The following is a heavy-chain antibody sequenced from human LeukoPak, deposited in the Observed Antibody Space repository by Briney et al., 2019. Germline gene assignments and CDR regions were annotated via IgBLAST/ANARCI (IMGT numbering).Heavy chain of an antibody. Sequence: GGSLRLSCAGSGFSFSSYWMTWLRQAPGKGLEWVANIKQDGSEKYYADSVKGRFTISRDNAKNSLYLQMNSLRAEDTAVYYCARETNDFWSGRRIDYWGQGTLVTVSS. CDR1: GFSFSSYW. CDR2: IKQDGSEK. V-gene: IGHV3-7*01. D-gene: IGHD3-3*01. CDR3: ARETNDFWSGRRIDY. J-gene: IGHJ4*02.